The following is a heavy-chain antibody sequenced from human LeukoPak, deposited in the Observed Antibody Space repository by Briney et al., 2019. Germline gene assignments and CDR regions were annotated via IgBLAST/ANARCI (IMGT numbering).Heavy chain of an antibody. V-gene: IGHV4-61*01. CDR3: ARDTYDSSGYSKFDY. Sequence: PSETLSLTCTVSGGSVSSGSYDWGWIRQPRGKGLEWIGYIYYSGSTNYNPSLKTRVTMSLDTSKNQFSLKLISVTAADTAVYYCARDTYDSSGYSKFDYWGQGTLVTVSS. D-gene: IGHD3-22*01. CDR1: GGSVSSGSYD. J-gene: IGHJ4*02. CDR2: IYYSGST.